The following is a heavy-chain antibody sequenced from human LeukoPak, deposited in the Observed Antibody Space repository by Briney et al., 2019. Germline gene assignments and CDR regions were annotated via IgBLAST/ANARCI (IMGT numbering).Heavy chain of an antibody. CDR3: ARQSGIQLGY. D-gene: IGHD5-18*01. CDR2: IYYSGST. Sequence: PSETLTLTCTVSGGSISSSSYYWGRIPQPPGKGLEWIGSIYYSGSTYYNPSLKSRVTISVDTSKNQFSLKLSSVTAADTAVYYCARQSGIQLGYWGQGTLVTVSS. J-gene: IGHJ4*02. CDR1: GGSISSSSYY. V-gene: IGHV4-39*01.